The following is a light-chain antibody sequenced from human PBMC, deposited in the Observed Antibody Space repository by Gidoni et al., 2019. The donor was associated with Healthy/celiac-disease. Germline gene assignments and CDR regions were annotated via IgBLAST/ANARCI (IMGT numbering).Light chain of an antibody. CDR3: QAWDSSNWV. CDR2: QES. Sequence: SSELTQPPSVSVSPGQTARITCHGDKLGDPYARWYQQKPVQSPVLVIYQESKRPAGIPARFSGANAGNTATLTISGTQAMDEADEYCQAWDSSNWVFGGGTKLTVL. CDR1: KLGDPY. V-gene: IGLV3-1*01. J-gene: IGLJ3*02.